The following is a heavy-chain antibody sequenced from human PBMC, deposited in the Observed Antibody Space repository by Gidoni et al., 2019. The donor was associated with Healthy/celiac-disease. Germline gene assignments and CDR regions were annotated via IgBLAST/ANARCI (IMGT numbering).Heavy chain of an antibody. CDR3: ARRRTARAEGYFDY. CDR1: GGPISSSSYY. V-gene: IGHV4-39*07. J-gene: IGHJ4*02. D-gene: IGHD5-18*01. Sequence: QLQLQESGPGLVKPSETLSLTCTVSGGPISSSSYYWGWIRQPPGKGLEWIGSTYYSGSTYYNPSLKSRVTISVDTSKNQFSLKLSSVTAADTAVYYCARRRTARAEGYFDYWGQGTLVTVSS. CDR2: TYYSGST.